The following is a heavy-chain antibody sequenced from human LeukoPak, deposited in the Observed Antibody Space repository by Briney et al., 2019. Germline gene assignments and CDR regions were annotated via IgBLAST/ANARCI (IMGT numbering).Heavy chain of an antibody. D-gene: IGHD6-13*01. Sequence: GGSLRLSCAASGFTFDDYAMHWVRQAPGKGLEWVATIWYDGGNKYYADSVKGRFTISRDNSKNTLYLQMSSLRAEDTAVYYCARAAGAGSDAFAFWGQGTMVTVSS. J-gene: IGHJ3*01. CDR2: IWYDGGNK. CDR3: ARAAGAGSDAFAF. V-gene: IGHV3-33*08. CDR1: GFTFDDYA.